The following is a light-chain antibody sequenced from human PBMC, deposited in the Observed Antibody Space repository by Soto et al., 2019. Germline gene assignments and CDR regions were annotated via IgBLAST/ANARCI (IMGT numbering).Light chain of an antibody. V-gene: IGKV1-5*01. J-gene: IGKJ2*01. CDR2: DGS. CDR3: QQYNALWYT. CDR1: QTIHRW. Sequence: DIQMTQSPATLSASLGDRVTITCRASQTIHRWLAWYQQKPRKAPKLLIYDGSTLQSGVPSRFSGSGSGTEFTLTISSLQPDDVATYYCQQYNALWYTFGQGTKV.